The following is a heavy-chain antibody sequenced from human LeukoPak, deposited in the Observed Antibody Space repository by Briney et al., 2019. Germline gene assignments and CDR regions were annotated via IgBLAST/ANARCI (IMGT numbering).Heavy chain of an antibody. CDR3: ARARPVGAYDY. CDR2: IKQDGSEK. CDR1: GFTFSSYG. D-gene: IGHD1-26*01. V-gene: IGHV3-7*01. J-gene: IGHJ4*02. Sequence: HPGGSLRLSCAASGFTFSSYGMSWVRQAPGKGLEWVANIKQDGSEKYYVDTVKGRFTISRDNAKNSLYLQMNSLRAEDTAVYYCARARPVGAYDYWGQGTLVTVSS.